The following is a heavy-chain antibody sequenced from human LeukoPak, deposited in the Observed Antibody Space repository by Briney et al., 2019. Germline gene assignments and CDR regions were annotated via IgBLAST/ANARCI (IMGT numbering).Heavy chain of an antibody. J-gene: IGHJ4*02. CDR2: INSGGST. CDR3: ARWGAAAGLDY. Sequence: TGGSLRLSCAASGFTVSNNYMSWVRQAPGKGLEWVSVINSGGSTYYADSVKGRFSISRDNSKNTLYLQMNSLRADDTAVYYCARWGAAAGLDYWGQGTLVTVYS. CDR1: GFTVSNNY. D-gene: IGHD6-13*01. V-gene: IGHV3-66*01.